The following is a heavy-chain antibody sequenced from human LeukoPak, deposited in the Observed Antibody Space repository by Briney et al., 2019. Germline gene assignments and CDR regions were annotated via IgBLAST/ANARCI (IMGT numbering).Heavy chain of an antibody. D-gene: IGHD5-12*01. V-gene: IGHV1-69*13. CDR2: IIPIFGTA. Sequence: SVKVSCKASGGTFSSYAISWVRQAPGQGLEWMGGIIPIFGTANYAQKFQGRVTITADESTSTDYMELSSLRSEDTAVYYCARGGIVATIVRAWFDPWGQGTLVTVSS. CDR1: GGTFSSYA. CDR3: ARGGIVATIVRAWFDP. J-gene: IGHJ5*02.